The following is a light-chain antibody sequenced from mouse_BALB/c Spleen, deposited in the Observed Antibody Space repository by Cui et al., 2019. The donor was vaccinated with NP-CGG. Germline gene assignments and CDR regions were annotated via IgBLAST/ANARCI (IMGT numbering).Light chain of an antibody. Sequence: QVVVTQESALTTSPGETVTLTCRSSTGAVTTSNYANWVQEKPDHLFTGLIGGTKNRAPGVPARFSGSLIGDKAALTITGAQTEDETIYFCALWFSNHWVFGGGTKLTVL. V-gene: IGLV1*01. J-gene: IGLJ1*01. CDR3: ALWFSNHWV. CDR2: GTK. CDR1: TGAVTTSNY.